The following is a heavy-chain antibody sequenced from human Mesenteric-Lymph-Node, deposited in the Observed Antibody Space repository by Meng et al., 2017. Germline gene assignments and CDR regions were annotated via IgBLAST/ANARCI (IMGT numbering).Heavy chain of an antibody. Sequence: GESLKISCTASGFTFSSYSLHWVRQAPGKGLEWVALISYDETDKHYADSVKGRFTISRDNAKNSLYLQLNSLRAEDTALYYCARDPAYGAYDIWGQGTMVTVSS. V-gene: IGHV3-30*04. J-gene: IGHJ3*02. CDR3: ARDPAYGAYDI. CDR1: GFTFSSYS. D-gene: IGHD2-21*01. CDR2: ISYDETDK.